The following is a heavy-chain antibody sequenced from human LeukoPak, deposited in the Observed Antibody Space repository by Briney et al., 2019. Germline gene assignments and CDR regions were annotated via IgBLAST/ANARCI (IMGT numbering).Heavy chain of an antibody. V-gene: IGHV3-9*03. Sequence: GGSLRLSCAASGFTFDDYAMHWVRQAPGKGLEWVSGISWNSGSIGYADSVKGRFTISRDDAKNSLYLQMNSLRAEDMALYYCAKANIVGLNDAFDIWGQGTMVTVSS. CDR1: GFTFDDYA. J-gene: IGHJ3*02. CDR3: AKANIVGLNDAFDI. CDR2: ISWNSGSI. D-gene: IGHD1-26*01.